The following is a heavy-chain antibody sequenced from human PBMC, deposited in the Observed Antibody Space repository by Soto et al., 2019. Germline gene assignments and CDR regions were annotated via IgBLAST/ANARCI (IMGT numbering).Heavy chain of an antibody. CDR2: IYPGNSDT. CDR1: GYRFSTYW. Sequence: PXESLETYRKAPGYRFSTYWLGWGRQRPGKGPEWMEIIYPGNSDTREIPSFQGQVINSADKSSNTDHLQVRSLKTADTAIYYCARRGGIVDTGTWNQWGQGTPVTVSS. D-gene: IGHD1-1*01. V-gene: IGHV5-51*01. CDR3: ARRGGIVDTGTWNQ. J-gene: IGHJ4*02.